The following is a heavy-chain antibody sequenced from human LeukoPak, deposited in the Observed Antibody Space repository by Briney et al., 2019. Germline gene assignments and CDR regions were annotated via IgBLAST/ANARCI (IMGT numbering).Heavy chain of an antibody. D-gene: IGHD3-10*01. Sequence: GGSLRLSCIASGFTFSSYGMYWVRQAPGKGLEWVAFIRFDETNKYYADSVKGRFTISRDNSKNTLYLQMNSLRAEDTAVYYCAKAPRHRGISMVRGVREDHYMDVWGKGTTVTISS. J-gene: IGHJ6*03. V-gene: IGHV3-30*02. CDR2: IRFDETNK. CDR1: GFTFSSYG. CDR3: AKAPRHRGISMVRGVREDHYMDV.